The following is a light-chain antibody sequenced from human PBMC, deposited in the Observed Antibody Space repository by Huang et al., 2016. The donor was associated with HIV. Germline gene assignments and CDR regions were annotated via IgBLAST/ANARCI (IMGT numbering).Light chain of an antibody. CDR2: DAS. CDR1: QSVSNY. J-gene: IGKJ5*01. Sequence: EIVLTQSPATLSLSPGERATLSCRASQSVSNYLAWYQQKPGQAPRLLIYDASDRATGIPARLSGSGSGTDFTLTIRSLEPEDFAVYYCQQRTNWPRSITFGQGTRLEIK. CDR3: QQRTNWPRSIT. V-gene: IGKV3-11*01.